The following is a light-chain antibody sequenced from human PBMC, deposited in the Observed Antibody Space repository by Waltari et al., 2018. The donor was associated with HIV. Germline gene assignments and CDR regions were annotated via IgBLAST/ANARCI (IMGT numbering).Light chain of an antibody. V-gene: IGLV2-8*01. CDR2: EVT. CDR1: SADIGGYDF. J-gene: IGLJ1*01. Sequence: QSALTQPPSASGSPGQSVTISCAGSSADIGGYDFVSWFQQYPGQAPKLIIYEVTKRPPGVPARFSGTKSGNTASRTVSRLQPDDEADYYCFSYAGDNMGVFGLGTRVTVL. CDR3: FSYAGDNMGV.